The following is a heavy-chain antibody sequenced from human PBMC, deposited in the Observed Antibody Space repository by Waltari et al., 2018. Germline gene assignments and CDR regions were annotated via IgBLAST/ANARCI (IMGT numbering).Heavy chain of an antibody. D-gene: IGHD2-15*01. V-gene: IGHV3-7*01. CDR1: GFTFSSYW. J-gene: IGHJ4*02. CDR2: IKQDGSEK. CDR3: ARASSLVVVAAFRY. Sequence: EVQLVESGGGLVQPGGSLRLSCAASGFTFSSYWMSWVRQAPGKGLEWVANIKQDGSEKYYVDSGKGRFTISRDNAKNSLYLQMNSLRAEDTAVYYCARASSLVVVAAFRYWGQGTLVTVSS.